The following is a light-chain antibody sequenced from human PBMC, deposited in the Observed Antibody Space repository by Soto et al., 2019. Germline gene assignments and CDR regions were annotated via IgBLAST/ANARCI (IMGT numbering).Light chain of an antibody. CDR1: QSVSSN. CDR3: QQYNNWIFT. Sequence: EIVMTQSPATLSVSPGERATLSCRASQSVSSNFAWYQQKPGQAPRLLIYGASTRATGIPARFSGSGSGTEFTLTLSSLQSEDFAVYYCQQYNNWIFTFGPGTKVDIK. J-gene: IGKJ3*01. V-gene: IGKV3-15*01. CDR2: GAS.